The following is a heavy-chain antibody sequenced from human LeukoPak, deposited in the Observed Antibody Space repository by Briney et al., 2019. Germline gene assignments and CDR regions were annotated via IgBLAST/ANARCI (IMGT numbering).Heavy chain of an antibody. Sequence: PSETLSLTCTVSGGSISSYYWSWIRQPPGKGLEWIGYIYYSGSTNYNPSLKSRVTISVDTSKNQFSLKLSSVTAADTAVYYCARDRSGYSSSWYPYYYMDVWGKGTTVTISS. V-gene: IGHV4-59*01. CDR2: IYYSGST. D-gene: IGHD6-13*01. CDR1: GGSISSYY. J-gene: IGHJ6*03. CDR3: ARDRSGYSSSWYPYYYMDV.